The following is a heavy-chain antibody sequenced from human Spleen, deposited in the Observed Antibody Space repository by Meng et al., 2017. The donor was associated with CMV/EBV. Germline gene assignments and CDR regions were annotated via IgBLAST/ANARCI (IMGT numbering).Heavy chain of an antibody. CDR2: INPSDGST. J-gene: IGHJ6*02. D-gene: IGHD2-2*03. Sequence: ASVKVSCKASGNTFSRYYIHWLRQAPGQGPEWMGIINPSDGSTNYAQKFLGRVIMTRDTSTSTVYLELSRLRSEDTAVFYCARANGFRSYHYGMDVWGHGTTVTVSS. CDR3: ARANGFRSYHYGMDV. CDR1: GNTFSRYY. V-gene: IGHV1-46*01.